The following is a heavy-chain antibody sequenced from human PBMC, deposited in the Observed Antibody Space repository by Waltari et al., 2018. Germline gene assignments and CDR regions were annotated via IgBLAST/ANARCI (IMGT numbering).Heavy chain of an antibody. Sequence: EVQLLESGGGLVQPGGSLRLSCAASGFTFSSYAMSWVRQAPGKGLEWVSAISGSGGSTYYAESVKGRFTISRDNSKNTLYLQMNSLRAEDTAVYYCAKDHMGEYSYGAFDYWGQGTLVTVSS. CDR3: AKDHMGEYSYGAFDY. J-gene: IGHJ4*02. CDR1: GFTFSSYA. D-gene: IGHD5-18*01. CDR2: ISGSGGST. V-gene: IGHV3-23*01.